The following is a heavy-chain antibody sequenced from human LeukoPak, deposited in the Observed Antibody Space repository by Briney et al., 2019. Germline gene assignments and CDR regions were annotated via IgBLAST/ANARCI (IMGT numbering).Heavy chain of an antibody. D-gene: IGHD4-11*01. CDR1: GFTFRSYW. J-gene: IGHJ4*02. V-gene: IGHV3-74*01. Sequence: GGSLRLSCAASGFTFRSYWMHWVRQAPGKGLVWVSRINRDGSSTNYADSVKGRFTISRDNAKNTLYLQMNSLRAEDTAVYYCVRDDSSHFDYRGQGALVTVSS. CDR2: INRDGSST. CDR3: VRDDSSHFDY.